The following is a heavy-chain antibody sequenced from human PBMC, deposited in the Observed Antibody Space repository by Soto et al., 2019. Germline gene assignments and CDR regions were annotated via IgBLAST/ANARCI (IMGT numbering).Heavy chain of an antibody. CDR3: ARDTYDGFLYGMDV. Sequence: GGSLRLSCAASGFAVSSNYMSWVRRAPGKGLEWVSAISGSEGTKYYADSLRGRLTVSRDNSKNTLYLQMNNLRAEDTAVYYCARDTYDGFLYGMDVWGQGTTVTVSS. CDR2: ISGSEGTK. J-gene: IGHJ6*02. V-gene: IGHV3-23*01. D-gene: IGHD3-10*01. CDR1: GFAVSSNY.